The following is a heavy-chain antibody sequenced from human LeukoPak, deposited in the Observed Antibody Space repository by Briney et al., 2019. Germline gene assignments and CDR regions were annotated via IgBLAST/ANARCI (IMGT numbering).Heavy chain of an antibody. CDR2: IHATGST. D-gene: IGHD6-6*01. CDR1: GGSISSYY. J-gene: IGHJ4*02. V-gene: IGHV4-4*07. CDR3: ATRIGGGTSYYFDY. Sequence: SETLSLTCTVSGGSISSYYWSWIRQPAGKGLEWIGRIHATGSTNYNPSLNSRVTMSLDTSKNQFSLKLTSVTAADTAVYFCATRIGGGTSYYFDYWGQGSLVTVSS.